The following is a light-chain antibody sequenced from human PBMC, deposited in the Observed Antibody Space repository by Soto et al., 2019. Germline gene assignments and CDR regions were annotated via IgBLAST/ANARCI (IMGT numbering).Light chain of an antibody. V-gene: IGLV4-69*01. CDR1: RGHSSYA. CDR3: QTWGSGTVV. CDR2: LNSDGSH. Sequence: QLVLTQSPSASASLGASVKLTCTLSRGHSSYAIAWHQQQPEKGPRYLMKLNSDGSHSKGDGIPDRFSGSSSGAERYLTISSLQSEDEADYYCQTWGSGTVVFGGGTKLIVL. J-gene: IGLJ2*01.